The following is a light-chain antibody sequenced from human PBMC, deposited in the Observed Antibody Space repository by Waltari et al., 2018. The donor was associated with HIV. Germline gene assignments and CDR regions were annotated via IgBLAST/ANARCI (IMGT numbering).Light chain of an antibody. CDR2: DVN. J-gene: IGLJ1*01. CDR3: CSYAGSYTYV. Sequence: QSALTQPRSVSGSPGQSVTISCTGTSSDAGAYNYVSWYQQHPGKAPKLMIYDVNKRPSGVPDRFSGSKSGNTASLTISGLQAEDEADYYCCSYAGSYTYVFGTGTKVTVL. V-gene: IGLV2-11*01. CDR1: SSDAGAYNY.